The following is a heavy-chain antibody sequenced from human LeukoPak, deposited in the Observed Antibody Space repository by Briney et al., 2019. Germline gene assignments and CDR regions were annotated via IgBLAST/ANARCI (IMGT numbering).Heavy chain of an antibody. CDR1: GYTFTSYG. D-gene: IGHD2-2*01. J-gene: IGHJ6*03. CDR2: ISAYNGNT. V-gene: IGHV1-18*01. Sequence: ASVKVSCKASGYTFTSYGISWVRQAPGQGLEWMGWISAYNGNTNYAQKLQGRVTMTTDTSTSTAYMELRSLRSDDTAVYYCARGPEKEDIVVVPAATYYYYYYMDVWGKGTTVTVSS. CDR3: ARGPEKEDIVVVPAATYYYYYYMDV.